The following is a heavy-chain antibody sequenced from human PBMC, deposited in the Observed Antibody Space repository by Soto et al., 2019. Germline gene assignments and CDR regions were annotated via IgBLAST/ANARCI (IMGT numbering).Heavy chain of an antibody. V-gene: IGHV4-30-4*01. Sequence: LSLTCTVSGGSISSGDYYWSWIRQPPGKGLEWIGYIYYSGSTYYNPSLKSRVTISVDTSKNQFSLKLSSVTAADTAVYYCAREMGHYYDSSGYPRYYYYYGMDVWGQGTTVTVSS. D-gene: IGHD3-22*01. CDR1: GGSISSGDYY. CDR2: IYYSGST. CDR3: AREMGHYYDSSGYPRYYYYYGMDV. J-gene: IGHJ6*02.